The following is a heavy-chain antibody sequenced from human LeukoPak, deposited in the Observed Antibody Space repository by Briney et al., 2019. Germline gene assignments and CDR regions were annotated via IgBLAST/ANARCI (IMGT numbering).Heavy chain of an antibody. Sequence: GASVKVSCKASGYSFTTYGISWVRQAPGQGLEWMGWISAYNGNTNYAQKLQGRVTMTTDTSTSTAYIELRSLRYDDAAVYYCARDMKAARPTWFDPWGQGTLVTVSS. D-gene: IGHD6-6*01. CDR2: ISAYNGNT. CDR3: ARDMKAARPTWFDP. CDR1: GYSFTTYG. J-gene: IGHJ5*02. V-gene: IGHV1-18*01.